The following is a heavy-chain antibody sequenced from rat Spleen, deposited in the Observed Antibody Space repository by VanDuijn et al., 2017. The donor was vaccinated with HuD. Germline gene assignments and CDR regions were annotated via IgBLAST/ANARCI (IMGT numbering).Heavy chain of an antibody. CDR2: ITNTGGST. CDR1: GFTFNNYW. CDR3: TRDWNYGYNSYFDY. V-gene: IGHV5-31*01. D-gene: IGHD1-9*01. J-gene: IGHJ2*01. Sequence: EVQLVESGGGLVQPGRSLKLSCVASGFTFNNYWMTWIRQAPGKGLEWVASITNTGGSTYYPDSVKGRFTISRDNAKSTLYLQMNSLRSEDTATYYCTRDWNYGYNSYFDYWGQGVMVTVSS.